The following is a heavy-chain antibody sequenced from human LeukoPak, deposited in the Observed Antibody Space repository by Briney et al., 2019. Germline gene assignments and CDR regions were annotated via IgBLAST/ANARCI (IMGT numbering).Heavy chain of an antibody. D-gene: IGHD7-27*01. Sequence: GESLKISCKGSGYRFTIYWIGWVRQMPGRGLEWIGIIYPGDSDIRYSPSFQGQVNISADKSISTAYLQWSSLKASDTAMYYCVRRTTGEYYFDYWGQGTLVTVSS. CDR1: GYRFTIYW. V-gene: IGHV5-51*01. CDR2: IYPGDSDI. J-gene: IGHJ4*02. CDR3: VRRTTGEYYFDY.